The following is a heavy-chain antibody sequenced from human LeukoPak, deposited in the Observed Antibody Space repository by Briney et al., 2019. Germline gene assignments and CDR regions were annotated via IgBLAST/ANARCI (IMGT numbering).Heavy chain of an antibody. D-gene: IGHD6-19*01. CDR1: GFTFSSYG. CDR3: AKDRLPPGQWPTTLLDY. CDR2: ISYDGSNK. J-gene: IGHJ4*02. V-gene: IGHV3-30*18. Sequence: PGGSLRLSCAASGFTFSSYGMHWVRQAPGKGLEWVAVISYDGSNKYYADSVKGRFTISRDNSKNTLYLQMNSLRAEDTAVYYCAKDRLPPGQWPTTLLDYWGQGTLVTVSS.